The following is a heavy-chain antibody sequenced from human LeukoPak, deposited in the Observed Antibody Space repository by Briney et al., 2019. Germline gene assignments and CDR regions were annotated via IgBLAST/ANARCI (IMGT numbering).Heavy chain of an antibody. CDR2: ISAYNGNT. CDR1: GYTFTSYG. CDR3: ATTEYSSSAGPFDY. D-gene: IGHD6-6*01. V-gene: IGHV1-18*01. J-gene: IGHJ4*02. Sequence: GASVKVSCKASGYTFTSYGISWVRQAPGQGLEWMGWISAYNGNTNYAQKLQGRVTMTTDTSTSTAYMELRSLRSDDTAVYYCATTEYSSSAGPFDYWGQGTLVTVSS.